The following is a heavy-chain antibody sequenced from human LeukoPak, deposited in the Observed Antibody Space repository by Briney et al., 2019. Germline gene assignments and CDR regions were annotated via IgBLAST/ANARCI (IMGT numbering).Heavy chain of an antibody. J-gene: IGHJ5*02. D-gene: IGHD3-10*01. CDR3: ARDSGTTGEVKFDP. Sequence: SETLSLTCTVSGGSISSYYWSWIRQPPGKGLEWIGYIYYSGSTNYNPSLKSRVTISVDMSKNQFSLKLRSVTAADTAIYYCARDSGTTGEVKFDPWGQGTLVTVSS. CDR1: GGSISSYY. V-gene: IGHV4-59*12. CDR2: IYYSGST.